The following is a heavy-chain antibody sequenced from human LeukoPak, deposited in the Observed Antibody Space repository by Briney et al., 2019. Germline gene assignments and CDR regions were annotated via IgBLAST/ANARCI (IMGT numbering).Heavy chain of an antibody. CDR3: ARYSGYVGFDY. J-gene: IGHJ4*02. D-gene: IGHD5-12*01. Sequence: SQTLSLTCAVSGGSISSGGYSWSWIRQPPGKGLEWMGYIYHSGSTYYNPSLKSRVTISVDRSKNQFSLKLSSVTAADTAVYYCARYSGYVGFDYWGQGTLVTVSS. CDR2: IYHSGST. CDR1: GGSISSGGYS. V-gene: IGHV4-30-2*01.